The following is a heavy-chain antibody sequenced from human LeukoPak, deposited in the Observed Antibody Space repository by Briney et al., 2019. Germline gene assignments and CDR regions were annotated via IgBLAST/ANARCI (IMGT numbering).Heavy chain of an antibody. CDR2: TSYDGSNN. V-gene: IGHV3-30*18. Sequence: GGSLRLSCAASGFTFSTYDMHWVRQAPDKGLEWVAVTSYDGSNNYYAESVKGRFTIPRDNSKSTLYLQMSSLRAEDTALYYCAKKKTTGYYSYYAMDVWGQGTTVTVSS. CDR1: GFTFSTYD. CDR3: AKKKTTGYYSYYAMDV. D-gene: IGHD1-14*01. J-gene: IGHJ6*02.